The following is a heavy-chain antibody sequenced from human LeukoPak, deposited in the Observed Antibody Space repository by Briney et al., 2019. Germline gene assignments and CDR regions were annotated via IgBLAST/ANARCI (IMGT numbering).Heavy chain of an antibody. Sequence: SETLSLTCAVYGGSFSGYYWSWIRQPPGKGLEWIGEINHSGSTNYNPSPKSRVTISVDTSKNQFSLKLSSVTAADTAVYYCARGGRIRRGMDVWGKGTTVTVSS. CDR3: ARGGRIRRGMDV. CDR1: GGSFSGYY. CDR2: INHSGST. D-gene: IGHD2-15*01. V-gene: IGHV4-34*01. J-gene: IGHJ6*04.